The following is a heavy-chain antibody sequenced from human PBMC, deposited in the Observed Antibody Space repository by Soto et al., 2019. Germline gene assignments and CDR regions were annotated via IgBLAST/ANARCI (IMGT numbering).Heavy chain of an antibody. CDR2: IYYSGST. D-gene: IGHD3-10*01. Sequence: SETLSLTCTVSGGSISSYYWSWIRQPPGKGLEWIGYIYYSGSTNYNPSLKSRVTISVDTSKNQFSLKLSSVAAADTAVYYCARARYGSGTKGFVPWYQETLVTVST. V-gene: IGHV4-59*01. J-gene: IGHJ5*01. CDR3: ARARYGSGTKGFVP. CDR1: GGSISSYY.